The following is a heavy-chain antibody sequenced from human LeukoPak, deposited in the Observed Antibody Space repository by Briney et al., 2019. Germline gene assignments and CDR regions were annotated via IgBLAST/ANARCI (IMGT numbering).Heavy chain of an antibody. Sequence: ASVKVSCKASGGTFSSYAISWVRQAPGQGLEWMGRIIPILGIANYAQKFQGRVTITADKSTSTAYMELSSLRSEDTAVYYCARGSPVSSFGAFDIWGQRDNGHRLF. J-gene: IGHJ3*02. CDR1: GGTFSSYA. V-gene: IGHV1-69*04. CDR2: IIPILGIA. CDR3: ARGSPVSSFGAFDI. D-gene: IGHD3-16*01.